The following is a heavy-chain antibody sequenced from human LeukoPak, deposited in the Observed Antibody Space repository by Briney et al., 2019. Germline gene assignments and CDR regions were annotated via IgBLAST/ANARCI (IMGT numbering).Heavy chain of an antibody. D-gene: IGHD6-13*01. V-gene: IGHV3-33*01. J-gene: IGHJ6*02. Sequence: GRSLRLSCAASGFTFSSYGMPWVRQAPGKGLKWVAVIWYDGSNKYYADSVKGRFTISRDNSKNTLYLQMNSLRAEDTAVYYCARDGEIGVSIAAAGSYYGMDVWGQGTTVTVSS. CDR2: IWYDGSNK. CDR3: ARDGEIGVSIAAAGSYYGMDV. CDR1: GFTFSSYG.